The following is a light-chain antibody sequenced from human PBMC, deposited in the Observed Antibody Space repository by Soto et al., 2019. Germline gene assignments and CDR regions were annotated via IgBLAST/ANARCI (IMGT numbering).Light chain of an antibody. V-gene: IGKV1-6*01. Sequence: AIQMTQSPSSLSASVGDRVTITSRASQGIGNDLGWYQHKPGKAPNLLIYASSILQSGVPSRFSGSGSGTDFTLTIVGLQPEDFATYYCLQDYQYPWTFGQGTKVEI. CDR1: QGIGND. CDR3: LQDYQYPWT. CDR2: ASS. J-gene: IGKJ1*01.